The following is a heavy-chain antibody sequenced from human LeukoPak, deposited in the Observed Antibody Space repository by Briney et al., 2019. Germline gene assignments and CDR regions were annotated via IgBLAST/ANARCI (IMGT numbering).Heavy chain of an antibody. CDR3: ATQYNWNYAGAFDI. J-gene: IGHJ3*02. V-gene: IGHV4-59*08. Sequence: PSETLSLTCTVSGGSISGYYWTWIRQPPGKGLEWIGYMYYNGNTNYNPSLKSRVTISVDPSKNQFSLKLTSVTTADTAVYYCATQYNWNYAGAFDIWGQGTMVTVSS. D-gene: IGHD1-7*01. CDR1: GGSISGYY. CDR2: MYYNGNT.